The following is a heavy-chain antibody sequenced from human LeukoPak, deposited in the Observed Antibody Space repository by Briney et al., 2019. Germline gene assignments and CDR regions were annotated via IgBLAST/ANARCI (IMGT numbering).Heavy chain of an antibody. CDR2: IYTSGST. D-gene: IGHD6-13*01. CDR3: ARDATIAAPLMS. Sequence: SETLSLTCTVSGYSLSSGYYWSWIRQPAGKGLEWIGRIYTSGSTDYNPSLKSRVTISKDTSKNEFSLKLSSVTAADTAVYYCARDATIAAPLMSWGQGTLVIVSS. J-gene: IGHJ4*02. CDR1: GYSLSSGYY. V-gene: IGHV4-61*02.